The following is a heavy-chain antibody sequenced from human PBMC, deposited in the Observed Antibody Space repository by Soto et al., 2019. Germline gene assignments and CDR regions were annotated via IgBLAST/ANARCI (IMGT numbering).Heavy chain of an antibody. CDR2: TYYRSKWYN. V-gene: IGHV6-1*01. D-gene: IGHD6-19*01. CDR3: ARDISVVRRYHCGMDV. Sequence: SPTLPLTEAISRDSAASNSGAWNWIRPSPSRGLEWLGRTYYRSKWYNDYAVSVKGRITINPDTSKNQFSLQLNSVPPEDTAGYYCARDISVVRRYHCGMDVWGQATSVTVSS. CDR1: RDSAASNSGA. J-gene: IGHJ6*02.